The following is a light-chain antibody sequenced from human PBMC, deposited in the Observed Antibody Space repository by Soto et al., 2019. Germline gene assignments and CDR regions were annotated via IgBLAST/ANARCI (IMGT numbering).Light chain of an antibody. J-gene: IGLJ1*01. Sequence: QSALTQPPPASGTAGQRVTISCSGSTSHIRSNTVHCYQPLPGTAPKTLIYSNNHRPSGVPDRCSGSKSGTSGSLAISGLLSEDEADYYCAAWDDSLNGYVFGTGTKVTVL. CDR3: AAWDDSLNGYV. V-gene: IGLV1-44*01. CDR2: SNN. CDR1: TSHIRSNT.